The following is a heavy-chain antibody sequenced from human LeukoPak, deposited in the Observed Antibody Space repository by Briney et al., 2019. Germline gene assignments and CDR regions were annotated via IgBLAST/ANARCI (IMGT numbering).Heavy chain of an antibody. CDR3: ARDPRQWLADYYYYGMDV. CDR1: GFTFSSYA. D-gene: IGHD6-19*01. V-gene: IGHV3-30-3*01. CDR2: ISYDGSNK. Sequence: PGRSLRLSCAASGFTFSSYAMHWVRQAPGKGLEWVAVISYDGSNKYYADSVKGRFTISRDNSKNTLYLQMNSLRAEDTAVYYCARDPRQWLADYYYYGMDVWGQGTTVTVSS. J-gene: IGHJ6*02.